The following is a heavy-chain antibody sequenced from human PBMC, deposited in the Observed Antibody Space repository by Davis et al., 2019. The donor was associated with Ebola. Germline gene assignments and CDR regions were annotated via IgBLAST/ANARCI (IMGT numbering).Heavy chain of an antibody. V-gene: IGHV1-2*02. CDR2: ISPNGGDT. CDR3: ARDKECSGDTCYGAFEI. D-gene: IGHD2-15*01. Sequence: APVKVSCKAFGFTLTDYYMHWVRQGPGQGLEYVGWISPNGGDTRYAQTFQGRVTMTRDTAISTAYMEVSGLKSDDTAVYYCARDKECSGDTCYGAFEIWGQGAMVTVSS. J-gene: IGHJ3*02. CDR1: GFTLTDYY.